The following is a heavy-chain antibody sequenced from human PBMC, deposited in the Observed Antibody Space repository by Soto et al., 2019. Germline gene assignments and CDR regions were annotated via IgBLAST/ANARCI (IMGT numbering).Heavy chain of an antibody. CDR3: ASGEWESYYQDY. Sequence: PSETLSLTCTVSGGSISSGGYYWSWIRQHPGKGLEWIGYIYYSGVTYSNPSLKSRIAMSVDTSKNQFSLKLSSVTAADTAVYFCASGEWESYYQDYWGQGTLVTVSS. V-gene: IGHV4-31*03. CDR1: GGSISSGGYY. D-gene: IGHD1-26*01. J-gene: IGHJ4*02. CDR2: IYYSGVT.